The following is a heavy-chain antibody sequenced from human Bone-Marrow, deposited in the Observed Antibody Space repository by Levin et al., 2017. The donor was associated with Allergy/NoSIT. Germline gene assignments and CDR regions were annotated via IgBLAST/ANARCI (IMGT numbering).Heavy chain of an antibody. CDR1: GGSISSGGFF. CDR2: ISYSGNT. J-gene: IGHJ4*02. CDR3: AREWAVAARPIDS. V-gene: IGHV4-31*03. Sequence: LRLSCTVSGGSISSGGFFWSWIRQHPGKGLEWIGYISYSGNTYYNPSLKSRVTISIDTSKNQFSLKVTSVTAADTAVYFCAREWAVAARPIDSWGQGTLVTVSS. D-gene: IGHD6-6*01.